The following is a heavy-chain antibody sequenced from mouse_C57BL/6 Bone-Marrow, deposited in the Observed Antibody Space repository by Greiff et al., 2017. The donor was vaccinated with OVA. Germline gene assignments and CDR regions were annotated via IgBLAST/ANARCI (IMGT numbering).Heavy chain of an antibody. Sequence: EVQVVESGGGLVQPKGSLKLSCAASGFSFNTYAMNWVRQAPGKGLEWVARIRSKSNNYATYYADSVKDRFTISRDDSESMLYLQMNNLKTEDTAMYYCVRQGLLRKDYAMDYWGQGTSVTVSS. D-gene: IGHD1-1*01. J-gene: IGHJ4*01. V-gene: IGHV10-1*01. CDR3: VRQGLLRKDYAMDY. CDR2: IRSKSNNYAT. CDR1: GFSFNTYA.